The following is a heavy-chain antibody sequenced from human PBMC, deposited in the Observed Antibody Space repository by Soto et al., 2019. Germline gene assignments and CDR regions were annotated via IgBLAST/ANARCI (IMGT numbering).Heavy chain of an antibody. CDR1: GFTFSKYA. D-gene: IGHD1-1*01. Sequence: EVVRLESGGGLAQPGGSLRLSCVASGFTFSKYAMNWVRQAPGKGLEWVASISGTAVSTDYADSVKGRFTISRDNSKNTVSLQMDNLRVEDTATYFCVNWNDEDVDWGQGTLVAVSS. V-gene: IGHV3-23*01. CDR2: ISGTAVST. CDR3: VNWNDEDVD. J-gene: IGHJ4*01.